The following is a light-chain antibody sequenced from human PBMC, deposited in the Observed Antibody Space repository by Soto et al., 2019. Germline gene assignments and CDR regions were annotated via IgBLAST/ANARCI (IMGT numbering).Light chain of an antibody. CDR3: QQLNSYPIT. V-gene: IGKV1-5*01. Sequence: DIQMTQSPSTLSASVGDRVTITCRASQNVSTWLPWYQHKPRTAPKLLLFDVSHLESGVPSRFSGSGSGTEFTLTISSLQSEDFATYYCQQLNSYPITFGQGTRLEIK. CDR1: QNVSTW. J-gene: IGKJ5*01. CDR2: DVS.